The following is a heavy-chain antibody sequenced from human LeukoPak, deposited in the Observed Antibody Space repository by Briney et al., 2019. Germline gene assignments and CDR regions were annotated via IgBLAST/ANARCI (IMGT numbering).Heavy chain of an antibody. CDR2: IYYSGST. CDR3: ARLRTGITIFGVVDY. Sequence: SETLSLTCTVSGYSISSGYYWGWIRQPPGKGLEWIGSIYYSGSTYYNPSLKSRVTISVDTSKNQFSLKLSSVTAADTAVYYCARLRTGITIFGVVDYWGQGTLVTVSS. J-gene: IGHJ4*02. D-gene: IGHD3-3*01. CDR1: GYSISSGYY. V-gene: IGHV4-38-2*02.